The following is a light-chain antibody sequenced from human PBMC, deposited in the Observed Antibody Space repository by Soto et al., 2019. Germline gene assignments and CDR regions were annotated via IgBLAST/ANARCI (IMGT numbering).Light chain of an antibody. J-gene: IGKJ4*01. V-gene: IGKV3-20*01. CDR2: AAS. CDR1: QSVSSSY. Sequence: EIVLTQSPGTLSLSPGERATLSCRASQSVSSSYLAWCQQKPGQAPRLLIYAASSRATGIPDRFSGSGSGKHLTLTISRLEPEDVAVYYCQQYGDSFTFGGGTKVEIK. CDR3: QQYGDSFT.